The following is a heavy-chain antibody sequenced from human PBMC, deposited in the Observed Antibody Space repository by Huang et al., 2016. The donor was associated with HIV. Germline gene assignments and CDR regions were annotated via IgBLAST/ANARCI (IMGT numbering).Heavy chain of an antibody. V-gene: IGHV1-69*13. J-gene: IGHJ4*02. CDR3: ARGQLGSYGDYDVLY. CDR2: ISPMFGTP. D-gene: IGHD4-17*01. CDR1: GGTFSKYA. Sequence: QVQLVQSGAEVKTPGSSVKVSCKASGGTFSKYAISWVRQAPGQGLEWMGGISPMFGTPNYARKFQGRVTITADDSTSTTYVEGSSLRSEDTALYYCARGQLGSYGDYDVLYWGQGTLVTVSS.